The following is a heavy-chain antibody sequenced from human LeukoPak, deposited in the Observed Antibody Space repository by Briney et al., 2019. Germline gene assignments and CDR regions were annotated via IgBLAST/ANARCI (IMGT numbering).Heavy chain of an antibody. J-gene: IGHJ6*03. CDR3: AKGGYSNGRYYYYYMDV. CDR2: ISGSGGST. Sequence: GGSLRLSCAASGFTFSSYAMSWVRQAPGKGLEWVSAISGSGGSTYYADSVKGRFTISRDNSKNTLYLQMNSLRAEDTAVYYCAKGGYSNGRYYYYYMDVWGEGTTVTVSS. D-gene: IGHD5-18*01. V-gene: IGHV3-23*01. CDR1: GFTFSSYA.